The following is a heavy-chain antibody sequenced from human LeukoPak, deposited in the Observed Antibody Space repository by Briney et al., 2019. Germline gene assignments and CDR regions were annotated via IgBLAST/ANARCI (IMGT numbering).Heavy chain of an antibody. CDR1: GGSISSGGYY. CDR2: IYYSGST. D-gene: IGHD4-23*01. Sequence: SETLSPTCTVSGGSISSGGYYWSWIRQHPGKGLEWIGYIYYSGSTYYNPSLKSRVTISVDTSKNQFSLKLSSVTAADTAVYYCARVVTQAAEFDYWGQGTLVTVSS. V-gene: IGHV4-31*03. J-gene: IGHJ4*02. CDR3: ARVVTQAAEFDY.